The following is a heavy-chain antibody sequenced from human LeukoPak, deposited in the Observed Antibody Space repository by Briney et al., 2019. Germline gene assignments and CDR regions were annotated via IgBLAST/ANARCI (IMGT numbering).Heavy chain of an antibody. CDR3: ARAPPRYGSGSFHFDF. CDR1: GYTFTSYG. D-gene: IGHD3-10*01. J-gene: IGHJ4*02. Sequence: ASVKVSCKASGYTFTSYGISWVRQAPGQGLEWMGWISAYNGNTNYAQKLQGRVTMTTDTSTSTAYMELRSLRSDDTAVYYCARAPPRYGSGSFHFDFWGQGTLVTVSS. V-gene: IGHV1-18*01. CDR2: ISAYNGNT.